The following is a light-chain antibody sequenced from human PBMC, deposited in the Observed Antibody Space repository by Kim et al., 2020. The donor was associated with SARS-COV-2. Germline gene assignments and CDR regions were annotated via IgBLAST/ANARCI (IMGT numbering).Light chain of an antibody. CDR3: QQYGSSPRIT. CDR2: GAS. CDR1: QSVSSSY. Sequence: PGERATLSCRASQSVSSSYLAWYQQKPGQAPRLLIYGASSGATGIPDRFSGSGSGTDFTLTISRLEPEDFAVYYCQQYGSSPRITFGQGTRLEIK. V-gene: IGKV3-20*01. J-gene: IGKJ5*01.